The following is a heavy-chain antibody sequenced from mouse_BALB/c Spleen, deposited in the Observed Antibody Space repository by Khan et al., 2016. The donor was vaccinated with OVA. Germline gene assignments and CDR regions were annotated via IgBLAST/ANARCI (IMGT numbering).Heavy chain of an antibody. Sequence: QVQLKESGPGLVAPSQSLSITCTVSGFSLTGYGVNWVRQPPGKGLEWLGLIWGDGSTDPNSPLKSSLSISKYNSKSQVFLKMNSLQTDDTAMYYCARAYYGNYREAMDFWGQGTSVTVSS. CDR1: GFSLTGYG. CDR2: IWGDGST. D-gene: IGHD2-10*01. V-gene: IGHV2-6-7*01. J-gene: IGHJ4*01. CDR3: ARAYYGNYREAMDF.